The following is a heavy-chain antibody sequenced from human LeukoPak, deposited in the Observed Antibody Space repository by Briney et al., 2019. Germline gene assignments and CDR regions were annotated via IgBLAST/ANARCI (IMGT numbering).Heavy chain of an antibody. J-gene: IGHJ4*02. CDR1: GYTFTSYY. D-gene: IGHD1-26*01. CDR3: ALLQWELVLDY. V-gene: IGHV1-46*03. CDR2: INPSGGST. Sequence: ASVKVSCKASGYTFTSYYMHWVRQAPGQGLEWMGIINPSGGSTSYAQKFQGRVTMTRDTSTNTVYMELSSLRSEDTAVYYCALLQWELVLDYWGQGTLVTVSS.